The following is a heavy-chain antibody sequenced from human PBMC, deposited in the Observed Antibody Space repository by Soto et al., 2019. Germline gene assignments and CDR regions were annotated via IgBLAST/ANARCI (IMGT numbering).Heavy chain of an antibody. V-gene: IGHV6-1*01. CDR2: TYYRSKWYN. J-gene: IGHJ6*02. CDR1: GDSVSSNSAA. Sequence: PSQTLSLTCAISGDSVSSNSAAWTWIRQSPSRGLEWLGRTYYRSKWYNDYAVSVKSRITINPDTSKNQFSLQLNSVTPEDTAVYYCAREGYYYYYGMDVWGQGTTVTVSS. CDR3: AREGYYYYYGMDV.